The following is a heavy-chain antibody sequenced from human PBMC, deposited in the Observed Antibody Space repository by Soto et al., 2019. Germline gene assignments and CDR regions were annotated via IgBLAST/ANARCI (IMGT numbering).Heavy chain of an antibody. CDR3: AKDTVPAYYDSSGYPVDY. J-gene: IGHJ4*02. CDR1: GFTFSSYG. D-gene: IGHD3-22*01. Sequence: GGSLRLSCAASGFTFSSYGMHWVRQAPGKGLEWVAVISYDGSNKYYADSVKGRFTISRDNSKNTLYLQMNSLGAEDTAVYYCAKDTVPAYYDSSGYPVDYWGQGTLVTVSS. CDR2: ISYDGSNK. V-gene: IGHV3-30*18.